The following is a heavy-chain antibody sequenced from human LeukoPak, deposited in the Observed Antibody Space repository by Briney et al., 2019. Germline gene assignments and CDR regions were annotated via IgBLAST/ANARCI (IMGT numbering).Heavy chain of an antibody. Sequence: GGSLRLACAASGFTFSSYAMSWVRQAPGKGLEWVSVISASGAATYYADSVKGRFIISRDNSKSTLYLQMNSLRAGDTAVYYCATEHLSVYGIGVIDYWGQGTLVTVSS. J-gene: IGHJ4*02. CDR1: GFTFSSYA. CDR2: ISASGAAT. CDR3: ATEHLSVYGIGVIDY. D-gene: IGHD1-26*01. V-gene: IGHV3-23*01.